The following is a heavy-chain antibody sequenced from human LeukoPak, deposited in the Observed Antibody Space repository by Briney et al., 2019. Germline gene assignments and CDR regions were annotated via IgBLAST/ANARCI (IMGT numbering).Heavy chain of an antibody. J-gene: IGHJ4*02. CDR3: ARETAMISFDY. CDR1: GFTFSSYS. D-gene: IGHD5-18*01. V-gene: IGHV3-21*01. CDR2: VSSTSSYI. Sequence: PGGSLRLSCAGSGFTFSSYSMNWVRQAPGKGLEWVSCVSSTSSYIYYADSVKGRFTISRDNAKNSLYLQMNSLRAEDTAVYYCARETAMISFDYWGQGILVTVSS.